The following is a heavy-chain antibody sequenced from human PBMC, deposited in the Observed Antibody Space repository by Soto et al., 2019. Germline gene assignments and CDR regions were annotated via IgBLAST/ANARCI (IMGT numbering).Heavy chain of an antibody. J-gene: IGHJ3*02. CDR3: AKDFLLWFGEPQGMAFDI. Sequence: PGGSLRLSCAASGFTFDDYAMHWVRQAPGKGLEWVSGISWNSGSIGYADSVKGRFTISRDNAKNSLYLQMNSLRAEDTALYYCAKDFLLWFGEPQGMAFDIWGQGTMVTVSS. CDR2: ISWNSGSI. V-gene: IGHV3-9*01. CDR1: GFTFDDYA. D-gene: IGHD3-10*01.